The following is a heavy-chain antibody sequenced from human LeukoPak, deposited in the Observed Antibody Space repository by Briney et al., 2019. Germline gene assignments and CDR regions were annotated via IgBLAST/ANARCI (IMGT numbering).Heavy chain of an antibody. D-gene: IGHD6-19*01. V-gene: IGHV3-23*01. J-gene: IGHJ5*02. CDR3: AKDGDYSSGPNWFDP. CDR2: ISGSGDST. CDR1: GFTFSTYA. Sequence: GGSLRLSCAASGFTFSTYAVNWVRQAPGKGLEWVSTISGSGDSTYYADSVKGRFTISRDNSKNTLYLQMNSLRAEDTAVYYCAKDGDYSSGPNWFDPWGQGTLVTVSS.